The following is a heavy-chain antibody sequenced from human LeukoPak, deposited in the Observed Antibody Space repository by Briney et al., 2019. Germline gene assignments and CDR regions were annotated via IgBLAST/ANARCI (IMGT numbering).Heavy chain of an antibody. CDR1: GGTFSSYA. Sequence: ASVKVSCKASGGTFSSYAISWVRQAPGQGLEWMGRIIPILGIANYAQKFQGRVTITADKSTSTAYMELSSLRSEDTAVYYCAREAQEILSYYCYMDVWGKGTTVTVSS. J-gene: IGHJ6*03. V-gene: IGHV1-69*04. D-gene: IGHD2-15*01. CDR2: IIPILGIA. CDR3: AREAQEILSYYCYMDV.